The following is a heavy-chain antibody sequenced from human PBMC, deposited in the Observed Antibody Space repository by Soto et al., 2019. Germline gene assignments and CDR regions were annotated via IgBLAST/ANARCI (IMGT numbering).Heavy chain of an antibody. J-gene: IGHJ3*02. CDR3: TREYYGDYGHSTRAFDI. CDR1: GFTFGDYA. V-gene: IGHV3-49*05. CDR2: IRSKAYGGTT. D-gene: IGHD4-17*01. Sequence: EVQLVESGGGLVKPGRSLRLSCTASGFTFGDYAMSWFRQAPGKGLEWVGFIRSKAYGGTTEYAASVKGRFTISRDDSKSIAYLQMNSLKTEDTAVYYCTREYYGDYGHSTRAFDIWGQGTMVTVSS.